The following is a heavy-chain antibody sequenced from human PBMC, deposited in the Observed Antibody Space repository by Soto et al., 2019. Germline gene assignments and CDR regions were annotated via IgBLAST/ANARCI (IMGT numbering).Heavy chain of an antibody. V-gene: IGHV4-34*01. CDR1: GGSFSGYY. D-gene: IGHD3-22*01. J-gene: IGHJ4*02. CDR3: ARVWYYYDSSGYPNPHYFDY. Sequence: SETLSLTCAVYGGSFSGYYWTWIRQPPGTGLEWIGEINHSGSTNYNPSLKSRVTISVDTSKNQFSLKLTSVTAADTAVYYCARVWYYYDSSGYPNPHYFDYWGQGTLVTVSS. CDR2: INHSGST.